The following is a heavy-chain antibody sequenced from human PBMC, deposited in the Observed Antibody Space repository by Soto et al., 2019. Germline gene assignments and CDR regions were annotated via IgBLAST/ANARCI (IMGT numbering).Heavy chain of an antibody. CDR2: IYYSGST. CDR1: GDSISSGDYY. CDR3: VRDLDYDGSGYGFDY. V-gene: IGHV4-30-4*01. Sequence: SETLSLTCTVSGDSISSGDYYWSWIRQPPGKGLEWIGYIYYSGSTYYNPSLKSRVTMSVDTSKNQFSLNLSSVTAADTAVYYCVRDLDYDGSGYGFDYWGQGTLVTVSS. D-gene: IGHD3-22*01. J-gene: IGHJ4*02.